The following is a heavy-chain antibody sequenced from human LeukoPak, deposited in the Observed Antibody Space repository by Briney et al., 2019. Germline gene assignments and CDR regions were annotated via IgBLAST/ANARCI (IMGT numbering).Heavy chain of an antibody. CDR3: WHSGLLLHRDAFDI. V-gene: IGHV3-23*01. Sequence: GGSLRLSCAASGLTFSSYAMSWVRQAPGKGLEWVSAISGSGGSTYYADSVKGRFTISRDNSKNTLYLQMNGLRAEDTAVYYCWHSGLLLHRDAFDIWGQGTMVTVSS. D-gene: IGHD3-22*01. CDR2: ISGSGGST. CDR1: GLTFSSYA. J-gene: IGHJ3*02.